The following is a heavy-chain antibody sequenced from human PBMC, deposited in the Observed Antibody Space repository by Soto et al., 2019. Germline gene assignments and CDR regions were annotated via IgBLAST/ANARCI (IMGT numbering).Heavy chain of an antibody. Sequence: QVQLEQSGAEVKKPGASVKVSCKASGYTFTSYGISWVRQAPGQGLEWMGRISAYNGNTNYAQKLQGRVTMTTDTSTSTAYRELRSLRSDDTAGYYCARVVGALGHWFDPWGQGTLVTVSS. CDR3: ARVVGALGHWFDP. J-gene: IGHJ5*02. V-gene: IGHV1-18*01. CDR2: ISAYNGNT. CDR1: GYTFTSYG. D-gene: IGHD1-26*01.